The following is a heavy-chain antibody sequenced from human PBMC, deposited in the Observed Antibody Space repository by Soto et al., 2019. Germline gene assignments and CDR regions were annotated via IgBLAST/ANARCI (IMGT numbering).Heavy chain of an antibody. V-gene: IGHV3-30-3*01. CDR3: AREGPLAYYDGSGYYLDY. CDR2: ISYDGSNK. J-gene: IGHJ4*02. Sequence: QVQLVESGGGVVQPGRSLRLSCAASGFTFSSYAMHWVRQAPGKGLEWVAVISYDGSNKYYADSVKGRFTISRDNSKNPLYLQMSILGADDTAVYYWAREGPLAYYDGSGYYLDYWGQGTLVTVSS. D-gene: IGHD3-22*01. CDR1: GFTFSSYA.